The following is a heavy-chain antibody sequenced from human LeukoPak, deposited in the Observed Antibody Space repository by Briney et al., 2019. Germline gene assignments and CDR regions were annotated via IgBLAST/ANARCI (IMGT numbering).Heavy chain of an antibody. CDR2: IYHSGST. CDR1: GGSISSYY. D-gene: IGHD1-1*01. V-gene: IGHV4-59*01. CDR3: ARDYSSWTFDY. Sequence: SETLSLTCTVSGGSISSYYWSWIRQPPGKGLEWIGYIYHSGSTNYNPSLKSRVTISVDTSKNQFSLKLSSVTAADTAVYYCARDYSSWTFDYWGQGTLVTVSS. J-gene: IGHJ4*02.